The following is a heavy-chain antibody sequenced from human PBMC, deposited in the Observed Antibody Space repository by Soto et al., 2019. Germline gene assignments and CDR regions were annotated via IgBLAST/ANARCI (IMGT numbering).Heavy chain of an antibody. CDR1: GYTFTDYA. D-gene: IGHD2-2*01. CDR3: ARDPSGEVVPAASDS. V-gene: IGHV1-3*04. Sequence: VKVSCKTSGYTFTDYAIHWVRQAPGQRLEWMGWINTGNGNTKFSQKFQGRVTITRDTSATTAYMELRGLTSDDTAVYYCARDPSGEVVPAASDSWGQGTPVTVSS. CDR2: INTGNGNT. J-gene: IGHJ4*02.